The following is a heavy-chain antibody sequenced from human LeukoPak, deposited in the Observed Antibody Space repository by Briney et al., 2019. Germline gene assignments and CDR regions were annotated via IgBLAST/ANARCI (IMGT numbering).Heavy chain of an antibody. CDR1: GFTFSSYA. CDR2: ISGSGGST. CDR3: ASNAGWYSSGAADY. D-gene: IGHD6-19*01. V-gene: IGHV3-23*01. J-gene: IGHJ4*02. Sequence: PGGSLRLSCAASGFTFSSYAMSWVRPAPGKGLGWVSAISGSGGSTYYADSVKGRFTISRDNSKNTLYLQMNSLRAEDTAVYYCASNAGWYSSGAADYWGQGTLVTVSS.